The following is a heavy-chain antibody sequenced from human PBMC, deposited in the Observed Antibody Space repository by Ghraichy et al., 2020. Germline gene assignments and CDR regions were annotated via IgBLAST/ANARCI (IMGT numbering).Heavy chain of an antibody. CDR2: IKQDGSKI. V-gene: IGHV3-7*01. D-gene: IGHD3-16*01. CDR1: GFTFSSYW. J-gene: IGHJ6*02. CDR3: ARDQGDFAMALYYYGMDV. Sequence: GESLNISCVASGFTFSSYWISWVRQAPGKGLEWVANIKQDGSKIYYVDSVKGRFIISRDNAKNSLYLQMNSLRAEDTAVYYCARDQGDFAMALYYYGMDVWGQGTTVTVSS.